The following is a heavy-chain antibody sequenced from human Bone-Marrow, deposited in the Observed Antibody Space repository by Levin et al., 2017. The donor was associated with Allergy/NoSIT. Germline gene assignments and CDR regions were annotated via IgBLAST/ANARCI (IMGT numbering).Heavy chain of an antibody. J-gene: IGHJ4*02. CDR1: GFTFSDYY. V-gene: IGHV3-11*01. CDR2: ISSSGSTI. Sequence: GESLKISCAASGFTFSDYYMSWIRQAPGKGLEWVSYISSSGSTIYYADSVKGRFTISRDNAKNSLYLQMNSLRAEDTAVYYCARDIPPRITIFGVVNGLDYWGQGTLVTVSS. CDR3: ARDIPPRITIFGVVNGLDY. D-gene: IGHD3-3*01.